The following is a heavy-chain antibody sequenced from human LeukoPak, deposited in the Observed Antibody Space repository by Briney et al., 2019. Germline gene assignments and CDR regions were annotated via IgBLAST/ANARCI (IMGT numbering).Heavy chain of an antibody. D-gene: IGHD6-6*01. Sequence: GESLKISCKGSGYSFTSYWIGWVRQMPGKGLEWMGIIYPGDSDTRYSPSFQGQVTISADKSISTAYLQWSSLKASDTAMYYYVGIAAPYYFDYWGQGTLVTVSS. V-gene: IGHV5-51*01. J-gene: IGHJ4*02. CDR1: GYSFTSYW. CDR3: VGIAAPYYFDY. CDR2: IYPGDSDT.